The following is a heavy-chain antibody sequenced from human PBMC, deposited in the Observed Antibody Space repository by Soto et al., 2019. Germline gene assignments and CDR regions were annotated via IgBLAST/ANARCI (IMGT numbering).Heavy chain of an antibody. CDR3: ARDPDDGVPGDY. V-gene: IGHV1-3*01. CDR2: IIVSHDRP. CDR1: GYTFTAHS. D-gene: IGHD2-8*01. Sequence: VQLVQSGTEVKEPGASVRVSCKASGYTFTAHSLHWARQAPGQGLEWMCWIIVSHDRPRYAPQFQGRLTFEKDRIVTTAYMHLTRLTPEDTAVYFCARDPDDGVPGDYWGQGTPVVVSS. J-gene: IGHJ4*02.